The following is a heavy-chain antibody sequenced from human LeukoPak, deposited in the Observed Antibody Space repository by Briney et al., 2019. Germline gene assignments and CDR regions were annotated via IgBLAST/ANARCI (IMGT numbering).Heavy chain of an antibody. Sequence: GGSLRLSCAASGFTFSSYWMSWVRQAPGKGLEWVASIKQDGSEKYYVDSVKGRFTISRDNAKNSLYLQMDSLRAEDTAVYYCARANYYDSSGYYYVFDYWGQGTLVTVSS. J-gene: IGHJ4*02. D-gene: IGHD3-22*01. CDR2: IKQDGSEK. V-gene: IGHV3-7*01. CDR3: ARANYYDSSGYYYVFDY. CDR1: GFTFSSYW.